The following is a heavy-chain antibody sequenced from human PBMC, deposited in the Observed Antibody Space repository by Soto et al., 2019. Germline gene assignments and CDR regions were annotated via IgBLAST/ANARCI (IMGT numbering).Heavy chain of an antibody. J-gene: IGHJ5*02. V-gene: IGHV4-59*01. CDR2: IYYSGST. Sequence: PSETLSLTCTVSGGSISSYYWSWIRQPPGKGLEWIGYIYYSGSTNYNPSLKSRVTISVDTSMNQFSLKLSSVTAADTAVYYCARGTYYYDSSGYYSVWFDPWGQGTLVTVSS. CDR1: GGSISSYY. D-gene: IGHD3-22*01. CDR3: ARGTYYYDSSGYYSVWFDP.